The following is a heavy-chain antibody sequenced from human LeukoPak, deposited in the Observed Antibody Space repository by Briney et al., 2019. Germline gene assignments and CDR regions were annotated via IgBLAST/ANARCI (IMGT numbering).Heavy chain of an antibody. CDR2: IHYSGST. D-gene: IGHD4-11*01. Sequence: KPSETLSLTCTVSGGSFSRYYWIWIRQPPGKGLEWIGYIHYSGSTNYNPSLKSRVTISVDTSKNHFSLRLSSVTAVDTAVYYCARLSGATITTYYGMDVWGQGTTVTVS. CDR3: ARLSGATITTYYGMDV. J-gene: IGHJ6*02. V-gene: IGHV4-59*01. CDR1: GGSFSRYY.